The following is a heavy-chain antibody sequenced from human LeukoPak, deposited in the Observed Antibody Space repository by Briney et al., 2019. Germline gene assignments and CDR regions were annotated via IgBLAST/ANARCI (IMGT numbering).Heavy chain of an antibody. CDR2: IKQDGSER. J-gene: IGHJ4*02. V-gene: IGHV3-7*01. Sequence: GGSLRLSCATSGFTFSRHWMSWVRQAPGKGPEWVANIKQDGSERYYVHSVKGRFTISRDNAKNSLYLQMNSLRAEDTAVYYCARDGGHSTDLDYWGQGILVTVSS. CDR1: GFTFSRHW. D-gene: IGHD2-8*02. CDR3: ARDGGHSTDLDY.